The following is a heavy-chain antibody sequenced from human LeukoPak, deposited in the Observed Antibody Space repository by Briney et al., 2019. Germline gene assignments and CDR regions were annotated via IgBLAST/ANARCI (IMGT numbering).Heavy chain of an antibody. D-gene: IGHD3-3*01. CDR3: ARDREQTYYDFWSGYFY. Sequence: QSGGSLRLSCAASGFTFTSYGMHWVRQAPGKGLEWVAIICYDGSNKYYADSVKGRFTISRDNSKNTLYLQMSSLRAEDTAVYYCARDREQTYYDFWSGYFYWGQGTLVTVSS. CDR2: ICYDGSNK. J-gene: IGHJ4*02. CDR1: GFTFTSYG. V-gene: IGHV3-33*01.